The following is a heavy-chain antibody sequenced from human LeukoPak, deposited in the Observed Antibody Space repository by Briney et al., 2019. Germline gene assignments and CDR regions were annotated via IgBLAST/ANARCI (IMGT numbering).Heavy chain of an antibody. CDR1: GASISSYY. J-gene: IGHJ4*02. V-gene: IGHV4-59*01. CDR2: IYYSGST. CDR3: ASGPYPAAGTDHQFDY. Sequence: PETPSLTCTVSGASISSYYWSWIRQPPGKGLEWIGYIYYSGSTHYNPSLKSRVTISVDTSKNQFSLRLSSMTAADTAVYYCASGPYPAAGTDHQFDYWGQGTLVTVSS. D-gene: IGHD6-13*01.